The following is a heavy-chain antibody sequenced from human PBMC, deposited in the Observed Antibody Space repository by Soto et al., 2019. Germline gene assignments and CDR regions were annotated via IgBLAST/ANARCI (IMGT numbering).Heavy chain of an antibody. D-gene: IGHD2-15*01. CDR1: GFTFSGSA. V-gene: IGHV3-73*01. CDR3: TRSPRGLGYCSGGSCYR. CDR2: IRSKANSYAT. Sequence: HPGGSLRLSCAASGFTFSGSAMHWVRQASGKGLEWVGRIRSKANSYATAYAASVKGRFTISRDDSKNTAYLQMNSLKTEDTAVYYCTRSPRGLGYCSGGSCYRWGQGTLVTVSS. J-gene: IGHJ4*02.